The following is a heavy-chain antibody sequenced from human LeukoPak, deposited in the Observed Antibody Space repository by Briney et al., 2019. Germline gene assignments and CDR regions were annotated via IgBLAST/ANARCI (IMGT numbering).Heavy chain of an antibody. D-gene: IGHD3-10*01. Sequence: GGSLRLSCAASGFTVSSNYMSWVRQAPGKGLEWVSVIYSGGSAYYADSGEGRSTISRDNSKNTLYLKMNSLRAEATAVYYCARDVTMVRGVIVYWGQGTLVTVSS. V-gene: IGHV3-53*01. CDR1: GFTVSSNY. CDR2: IYSGGSA. CDR3: ARDVTMVRGVIVY. J-gene: IGHJ4*02.